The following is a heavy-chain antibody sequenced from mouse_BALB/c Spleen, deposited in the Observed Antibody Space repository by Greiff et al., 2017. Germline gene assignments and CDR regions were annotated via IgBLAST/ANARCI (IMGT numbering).Heavy chain of an antibody. CDR1: GYAFSSYW. D-gene: IGHD2-14*01. Sequence: VMLVESGAELVRPGSSVTISCKASGYAFSSYWMNWVKQRPGQGLEWIGQIYPGDGDTNYNGKFKGKATLTADKSSSTAYMQLSSLTSEDSAVYFCARGALYDRYDGFAYWGQGTLVTVSA. CDR2: IYPGDGDT. J-gene: IGHJ3*01. CDR3: ARGALYDRYDGFAY. V-gene: IGHV1-80*01.